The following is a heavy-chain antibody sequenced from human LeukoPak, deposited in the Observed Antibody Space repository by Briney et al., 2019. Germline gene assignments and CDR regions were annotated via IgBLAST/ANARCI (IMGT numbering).Heavy chain of an antibody. J-gene: IGHJ4*02. CDR1: GYTLTELS. V-gene: IGHV1-24*01. D-gene: IGHD3-22*01. Sequence: ASVKASCKVSGYTLTELSMHWVRQAPGKGLEWMGGFDPEDGETIYAQKFQGRVTMTEDTSTDTAYMELSSLRSEDTAVYYCATVDYDSSGYPFDYWGQGTLVTVSS. CDR3: ATVDYDSSGYPFDY. CDR2: FDPEDGET.